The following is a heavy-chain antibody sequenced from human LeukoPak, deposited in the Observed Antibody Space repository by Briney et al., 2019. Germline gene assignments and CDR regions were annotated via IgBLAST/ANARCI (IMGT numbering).Heavy chain of an antibody. CDR3: ARDQEHTIAVPYYFDY. Sequence: PGGSLRLTCAASGFTFSGFAFHWVRQAPGKGLEGVAVISHDGRNIYYADSVRGRFGISRDNSKNTLYLQIYSLKPEDTAVYFCARDQEHTIAVPYYFDYWGQGTLVTVSS. D-gene: IGHD6-19*01. V-gene: IGHV3-30*09. J-gene: IGHJ4*02. CDR2: ISHDGRNI. CDR1: GFTFSGFA.